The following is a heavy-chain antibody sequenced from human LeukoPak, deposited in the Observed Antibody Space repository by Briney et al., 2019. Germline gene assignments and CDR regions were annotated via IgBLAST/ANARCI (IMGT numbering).Heavy chain of an antibody. J-gene: IGHJ4*02. V-gene: IGHV3-23*01. CDR3: ATDSYARDGTYGY. CDR2: ISGSGVNT. Sequence: PGGSLRLSCAASGFTFSSNAMSWVRQAPGKGLEWVSAISGSGVNTYYADSVKGRFTISRDNSKNTLYLQINSLRAEDTAVYYCATDSYARDGTYGYWGQGTLVTVSS. CDR1: GFTFSSNA. D-gene: IGHD2-8*01.